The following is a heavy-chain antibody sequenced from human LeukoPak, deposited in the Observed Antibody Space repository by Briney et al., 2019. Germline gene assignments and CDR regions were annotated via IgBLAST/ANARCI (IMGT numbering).Heavy chain of an antibody. CDR2: ISGSGDGT. Sequence: PGGSLRLSCTASGFTFDNYAMIWVRQAPGKGLEWVSVISGSGDGTYSADSVRGRFTISRDNAKNSLYLQMNSLGAEDTAIYYCTRVGYIDEGIDYWGQGTLVTVSS. V-gene: IGHV3-23*01. J-gene: IGHJ4*02. CDR3: TRVGYIDEGIDY. CDR1: GFTFDNYA. D-gene: IGHD5-24*01.